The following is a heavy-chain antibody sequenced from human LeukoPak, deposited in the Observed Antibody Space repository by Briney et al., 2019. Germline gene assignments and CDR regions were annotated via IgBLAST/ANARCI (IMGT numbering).Heavy chain of an antibody. V-gene: IGHV3-23*01. J-gene: IGHJ4*02. CDR1: GFTFTIYA. D-gene: IGHD3-10*01. CDR3: AKYGSGTYYNGLH. CDR2: ISVSGENT. Sequence: TGGSLRLSCAASGFTFTIYAMTWVRQAPGKGLQWVSTISVSGENTYYADSVKGRFTISRDISKSTLYLQMNSLRDEDTALYYCAKYGSGTYYNGLHWGQGTLVTVSS.